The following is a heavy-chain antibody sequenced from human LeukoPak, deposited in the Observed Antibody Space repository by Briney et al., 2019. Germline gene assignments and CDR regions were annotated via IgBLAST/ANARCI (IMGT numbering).Heavy chain of an antibody. CDR3: AKSGPVPGSTMRGFDY. D-gene: IGHD6-19*01. CDR2: ISGSGGTT. Sequence: GGSLRLSCAASGFTFSSNAMSWVRQAPGKGLEWVSSISGSGGTTYYADSARGRFTISRDNSKSTLYLQLNSLRAEDTAVYYCAKSGPVPGSTMRGFDYWGQGTLVTVSS. CDR1: GFTFSSNA. V-gene: IGHV3-23*01. J-gene: IGHJ4*02.